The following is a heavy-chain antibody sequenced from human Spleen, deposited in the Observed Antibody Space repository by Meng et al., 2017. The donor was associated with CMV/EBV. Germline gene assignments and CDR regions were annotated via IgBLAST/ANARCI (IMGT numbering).Heavy chain of an antibody. CDR1: FTFCDHY. Sequence: FTFCDHYMSWIRQAPGKGLEWLSYISGTSRTIYEANSVKGRFTVSRDNAKKSLYLQMNSLRAEDTAVYYCAGDLLGYSAYGVRYFDLWGRGTLVTVSS. J-gene: IGHJ2*01. V-gene: IGHV3-11*01. CDR2: ISGTSRTI. D-gene: IGHD5-12*01. CDR3: AGDLLGYSAYGVRYFDL.